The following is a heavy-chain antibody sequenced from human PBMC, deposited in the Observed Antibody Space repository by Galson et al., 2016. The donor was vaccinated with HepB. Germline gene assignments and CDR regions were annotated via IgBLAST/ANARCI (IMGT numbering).Heavy chain of an antibody. V-gene: IGHV3-7*03. Sequence: WVRQAPGKGLEWVANINQDETEKYYVDSMKGRFTISRDNAKKSLFLQMNSLRVGDTAVYYCARAGGFLGWLPTPYYYGVDVWGQGTTVTVSS. J-gene: IGHJ6*02. D-gene: IGHD3-3*01. CDR2: INQDETEK. CDR3: ARAGGFLGWLPTPYYYGVDV.